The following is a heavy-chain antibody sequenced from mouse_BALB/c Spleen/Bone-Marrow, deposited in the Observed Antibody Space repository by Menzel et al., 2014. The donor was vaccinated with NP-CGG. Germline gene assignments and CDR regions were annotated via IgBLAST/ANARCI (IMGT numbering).Heavy chain of an antibody. D-gene: IGHD2-2*01. CDR1: GYTFTNYW. Sequence: QVQLQQSGAELVRPGASVKLSCKASGYTFTNYWINWVKQRPGQGLEWIGNIYPSDSYTNYNQKFKDKATLTVDKSSSTAYMQLSSPTSEDSAVYYCTRWLPYAMDYWGQGTSVTDSS. CDR2: IYPSDSYT. J-gene: IGHJ4*01. CDR3: TRWLPYAMDY. V-gene: IGHV1-69*02.